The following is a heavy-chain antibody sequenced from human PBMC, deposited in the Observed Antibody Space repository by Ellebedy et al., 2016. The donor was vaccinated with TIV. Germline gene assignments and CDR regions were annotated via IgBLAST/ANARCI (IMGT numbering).Heavy chain of an antibody. V-gene: IGHV3-23*01. CDR2: ISGSGGST. Sequence: GESLKISCAASGFTFSSYGMHWVRQAPGKGLEWVSAISGSGGSTYYADSVKGRFTISRDNSKNTLYLQMNSLKSEDTAVYFCARPNWNDAYYLEFWGQGTLVTVSS. CDR3: ARPNWNDAYYLEF. D-gene: IGHD1-20*01. CDR1: GFTFSSYG. J-gene: IGHJ4*02.